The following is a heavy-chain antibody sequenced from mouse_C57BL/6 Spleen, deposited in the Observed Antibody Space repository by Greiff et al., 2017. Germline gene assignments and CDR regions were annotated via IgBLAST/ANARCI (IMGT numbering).Heavy chain of an antibody. CDR1: GYSITSGYY. V-gene: IGHV3-6*01. J-gene: IGHJ2*01. Sequence: EPGPGLVKPSQSLSLTCSVTGYSITSGYYWNWIRQFPGNKLEWMGYISYDGSNNYNPSLKNRISITRDTSKNQFFLKLNSVTTEDTATYYCARWRGSSGYFDDWGQGTTLTVSS. D-gene: IGHD3-2*02. CDR2: ISYDGSN. CDR3: ARWRGSSGYFDD.